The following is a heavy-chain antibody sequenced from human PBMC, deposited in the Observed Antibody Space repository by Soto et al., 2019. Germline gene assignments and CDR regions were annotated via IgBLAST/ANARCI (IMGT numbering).Heavy chain of an antibody. Sequence: QVQLVQSGAEEKKPGASVKVSCKASGYTFTSYAMHWVRQAPGQRLEWMGWINAGNGNTKYSQKFQGRVTITRDTGASTAYMALSSLRSEDTAVYYCSRSIVVVTALDDWGQGTLGTVSS. V-gene: IGHV1-3*05. J-gene: IGHJ4*02. CDR1: GYTFTSYA. CDR2: INAGNGNT. CDR3: SRSIVVVTALDD. D-gene: IGHD2-21*02.